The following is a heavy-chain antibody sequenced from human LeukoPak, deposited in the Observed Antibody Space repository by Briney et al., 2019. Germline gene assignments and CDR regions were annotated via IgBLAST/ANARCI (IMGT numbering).Heavy chain of an antibody. Sequence: GGSLRLSCAASGFTFGSPWMHWVRQAPGKGLVWVSRINSDGSATAYADSVKGRFTISRDNAENTLYLQMNSLRAEDTAVYYCARDYRSEYYYYYGMDVWGQGTTVTVSS. D-gene: IGHD1-26*01. CDR3: ARDYRSEYYYYYGMDV. V-gene: IGHV3-74*01. J-gene: IGHJ6*02. CDR2: INSDGSAT. CDR1: GFTFGSPW.